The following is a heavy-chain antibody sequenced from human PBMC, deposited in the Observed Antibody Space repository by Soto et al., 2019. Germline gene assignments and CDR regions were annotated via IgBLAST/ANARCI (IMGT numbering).Heavy chain of an antibody. CDR2: ISYDGSNK. D-gene: IGHD2-8*01. CDR1: GFTFSSYA. J-gene: IGHJ6*01. Sequence: QVQLVESGGGVVQPGRSLRLSCAASGFTFSSYAMHWVRQAPGKGLEWVAVISYDGSNKYYADSVKGRFTISRDNSKNTLYLQMNSLRAEDTAVYYCARDDIVLMVYANDYYYGMDVW. V-gene: IGHV3-30-3*01. CDR3: ARDDIVLMVYANDYYYGMDV.